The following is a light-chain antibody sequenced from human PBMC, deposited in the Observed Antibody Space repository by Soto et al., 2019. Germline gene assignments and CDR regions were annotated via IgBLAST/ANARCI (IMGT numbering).Light chain of an antibody. CDR1: QSVSSN. J-gene: IGKJ1*01. CDR2: GAF. CDR3: LHRSNWPT. V-gene: IGKV3-11*01. Sequence: RVMTQSPATLSVSPWEIATLSCRASQSVSSNLAWYHQKPGQAPRLLIYGAFTRATGIPARFSGSGSGTDFTLTISSLEPEDSAVYYCLHRSNWPTFGQGTKVDIK.